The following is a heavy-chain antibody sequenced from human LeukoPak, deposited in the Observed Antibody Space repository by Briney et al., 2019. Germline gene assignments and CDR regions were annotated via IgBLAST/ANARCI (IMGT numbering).Heavy chain of an antibody. CDR2: IIPIFGTA. Sequence: ASVKVSCRASGYTLTDYYMHWVRQAPGQGLEWMGGIIPIFGTANYAQKFQGRVTITADESTSTAYMELSSLRSEDTAVYYCAREEDGMDVWGQGTTVTVSS. CDR1: GYTLTDYY. J-gene: IGHJ6*02. CDR3: AREEDGMDV. V-gene: IGHV1-69*13.